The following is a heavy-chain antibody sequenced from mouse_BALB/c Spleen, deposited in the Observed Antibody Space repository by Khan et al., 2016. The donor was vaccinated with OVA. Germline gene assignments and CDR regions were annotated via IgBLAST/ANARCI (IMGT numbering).Heavy chain of an antibody. Sequence: EVQLQESGPELMKPGASVKISCKASGYSLTSYYIHWIMQSHGKSLEWIGYIDPFSGGITYNQKFKGKATLTVDKSSSTAYIYFSNLTSEDSAVYYCTRHGYVAWFTYWGQGTLVTVSA. V-gene: IGHV1S135*01. CDR1: GYSLTSYY. CDR2: IDPFSGGI. D-gene: IGHD2-2*01. CDR3: TRHGYVAWFTY. J-gene: IGHJ3*01.